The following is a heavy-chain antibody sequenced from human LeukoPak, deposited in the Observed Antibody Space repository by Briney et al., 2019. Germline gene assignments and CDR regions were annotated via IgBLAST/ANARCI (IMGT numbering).Heavy chain of an antibody. Sequence: GRSLRLSCAASRFTFNSYGMHWVRQAPGKGLEWVAVILYDGSNEYYADSVKGRFTISRDNSKNTLYLQMNSLRVEDTAVYYCAKPTGLWFGELPLDYWGQGTLATVSS. D-gene: IGHD3-10*01. CDR3: AKPTGLWFGELPLDY. CDR2: ILYDGSNE. CDR1: RFTFNSYG. J-gene: IGHJ4*02. V-gene: IGHV3-30*18.